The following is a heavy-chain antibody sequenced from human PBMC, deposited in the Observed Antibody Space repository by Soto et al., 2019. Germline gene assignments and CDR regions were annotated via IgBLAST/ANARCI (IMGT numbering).Heavy chain of an antibody. Sequence: GGSLRLSCAASGFTFSSYGMHWVRQAPGKGLEWVAVISYDGSNKYYADSVKGRFTISRDNSKNTLYLQMNSLRAEDTAVYYCAKHDYGDYNGMDVWGQGTTVTVS. CDR2: ISYDGSNK. CDR3: AKHDYGDYNGMDV. J-gene: IGHJ6*02. CDR1: GFTFSSYG. D-gene: IGHD4-17*01. V-gene: IGHV3-30*18.